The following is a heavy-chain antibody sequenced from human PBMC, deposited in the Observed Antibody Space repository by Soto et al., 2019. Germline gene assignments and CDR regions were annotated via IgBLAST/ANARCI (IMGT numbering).Heavy chain of an antibody. CDR3: ARDRDIVVVPAARPGARYYYYMDV. CDR2: ISAYNGNT. V-gene: IGHV1-18*01. Sequence: ASVKVSCKASGYTFTSYGISWVRQAPGQGLEWMGWISAYNGNTNYAQKLQGRVTMTTDTSTSTAYMELRSLRSDDTAVYYCARDRDIVVVPAARPGARYYYYMDVWGKGTTVTVSS. D-gene: IGHD2-2*01. J-gene: IGHJ6*03. CDR1: GYTFTSYG.